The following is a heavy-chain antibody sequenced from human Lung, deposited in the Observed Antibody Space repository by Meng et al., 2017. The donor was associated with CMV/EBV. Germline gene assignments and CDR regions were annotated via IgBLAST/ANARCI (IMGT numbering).Heavy chain of an antibody. CDR1: GFTFSSYW. CDR2: IKQDGSEK. J-gene: IGHJ6*02. Sequence: GGSLRLXXAASGFTFSSYWMSWVRQAPGKGLEWVANIKQDGSEKYYVDSVKGRFTISRDNAKNSLYLQMNSLRAEDTAVYYCARDRGRYGMDVWGQGTLVTVSS. CDR3: ARDRGRYGMDV. V-gene: IGHV3-7*01.